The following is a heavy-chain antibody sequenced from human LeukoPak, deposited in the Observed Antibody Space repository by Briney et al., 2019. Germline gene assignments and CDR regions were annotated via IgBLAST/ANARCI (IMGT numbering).Heavy chain of an antibody. J-gene: IGHJ3*02. CDR3: ARVKASSGWYRSPEDAFDI. CDR2: IYHSGST. Sequence: VKPSETLSLTCAVSGYSISSGYYWGWIRQPPGKGLEWIGSIYHSGSTYYNPSLKSRVTISVDTSKNQFSLKLSSVTAADTAVYYCARVKASSGWYRSPEDAFDIWGQGTMVTVSS. CDR1: GYSISSGYY. V-gene: IGHV4-38-2*01. D-gene: IGHD6-19*01.